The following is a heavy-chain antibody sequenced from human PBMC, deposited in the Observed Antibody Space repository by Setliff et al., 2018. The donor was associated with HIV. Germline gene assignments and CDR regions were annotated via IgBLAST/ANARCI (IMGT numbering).Heavy chain of an antibody. D-gene: IGHD6-6*01. V-gene: IGHV4-4*02. CDR1: SGSISYNNW. CDR3: ARGSPASIAARPWYFQH. CDR2: IYHTEST. Sequence: PSETLSLTCAVSSGSISYNNWWTWVRQPPGKGLEWIGEIYHTESTNYNPSLKGRVTISVDTSKNQFSLKLSSVTAADTAVYYCARGSPASIAARPWYFQHWGQGTLVTVSS. J-gene: IGHJ1*01.